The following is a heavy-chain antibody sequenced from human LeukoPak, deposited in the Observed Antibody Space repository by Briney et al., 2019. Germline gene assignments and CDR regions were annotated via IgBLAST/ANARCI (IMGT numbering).Heavy chain of an antibody. CDR1: GFTFSSYA. D-gene: IGHD2-8*01. CDR3: AKDGDIVLMVYAISYFDY. J-gene: IGHJ4*02. CDR2: ISGSGGST. V-gene: IGHV3-23*01. Sequence: TGGSLRLSCAASGFTFSSYAMSWVRQAPGKGLEWVSAISGSGGSTYYADSVKGRFTISRDNSKNTLYLQMNSLRAEDTAVYYCAKDGDIVLMVYAISYFDYWGQGTLVTVSS.